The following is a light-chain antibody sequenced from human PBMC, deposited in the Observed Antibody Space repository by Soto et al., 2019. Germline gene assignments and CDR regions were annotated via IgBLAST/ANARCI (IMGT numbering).Light chain of an antibody. Sequence: QSALTQPASVSGSPGQSITISCTGSSSDVGAYKYVSWFQQHPGKAPKLIIYEVSNRPSGVSDRFSGSKSGNTASLTISWLQAEDEADYHCSSYTTSTAWVSGGGTKVTVL. CDR1: SSDVGAYKY. CDR2: EVS. J-gene: IGLJ3*02. V-gene: IGLV2-14*01. CDR3: SSYTTSTAWV.